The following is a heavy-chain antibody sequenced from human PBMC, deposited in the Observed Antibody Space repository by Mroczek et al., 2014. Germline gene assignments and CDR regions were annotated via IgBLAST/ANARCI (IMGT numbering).Heavy chain of an antibody. CDR1: GGTFSSYA. CDR3: ARDRIAVDGGDWKYYFDY. J-gene: IGHJ4*02. D-gene: IGHD6-19*01. V-gene: IGHV1-69*01. CDR2: IIPIFGTA. Sequence: GKKPGSSVKVSCKASGGTFSSYAISWVRQAPGQGLEWMGGIIPIFGTANYAQKFQGRVTITADESTSTAYMELSSLRSEDTAVYYCARDRIAVDGGDWKYYFDYWGQGTLVTVSS.